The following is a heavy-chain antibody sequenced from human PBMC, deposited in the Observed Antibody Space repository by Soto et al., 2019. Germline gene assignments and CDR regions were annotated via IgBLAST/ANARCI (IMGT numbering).Heavy chain of an antibody. CDR2: IIPIFGTA. Sequence: QVQLVQSGAEVKKPGSSVKVSCKASGGTFSSYAISWVRQAPGQGLEWMGGIIPIFGTANYAQKFQGRVTITADEXXSXACXELSSLRSEDTAVYYCARDVHDSSGYLDRARAFDIWGQGTMVTVSS. CDR3: ARDVHDSSGYLDRARAFDI. V-gene: IGHV1-69*12. D-gene: IGHD3-22*01. CDR1: GGTFSSYA. J-gene: IGHJ3*02.